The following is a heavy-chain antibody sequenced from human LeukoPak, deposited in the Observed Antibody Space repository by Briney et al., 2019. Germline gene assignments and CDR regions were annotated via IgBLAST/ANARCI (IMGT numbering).Heavy chain of an antibody. CDR2: IYPGDTVT. CDR3: ARGGPAYALDY. CDR1: GYSFINYW. D-gene: IGHD2-2*01. Sequence: GESLKISCEGSGYSFINYWIGWVRQMPGKGLEWMGIIYPGDTVTIYSPSFQGQVTISDDKSIGTAYLQWSSLKASDTAIYYCARGGPAYALDYWGQGTLVTVSS. V-gene: IGHV5-51*01. J-gene: IGHJ4*02.